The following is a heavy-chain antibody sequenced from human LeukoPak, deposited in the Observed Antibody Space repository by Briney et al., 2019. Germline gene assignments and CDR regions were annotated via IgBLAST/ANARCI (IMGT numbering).Heavy chain of an antibody. V-gene: IGHV3-23*01. D-gene: IGHD3-22*01. J-gene: IGHJ4*02. CDR1: GFTFSNYA. CDR3: ARDPDSSFPYFDY. CDR2: ISGSGGST. Sequence: GGSLRLSCAASGFTFSNYAMSWVRQVPGKGLEWVSVISGSGGSTYYGDSVKGRFTISRDNSKDTLYLQMNSLRAEDTAVYYCARDPDSSFPYFDYWGQGTLVTVSS.